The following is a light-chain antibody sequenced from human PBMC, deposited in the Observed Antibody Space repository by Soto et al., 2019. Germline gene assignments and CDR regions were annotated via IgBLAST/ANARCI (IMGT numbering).Light chain of an antibody. CDR3: QQSYSTTWT. CDR1: QSVYTW. J-gene: IGKJ1*01. Sequence: DIQMTQSPSTLSASVGDRVTITCRASQSVYTWLAWYQQKPGKAPQLLIWGVSNLEGGVPSRFSGSGSGTEFTLTISSLQPEDFATYSCQQSYSTTWTFGQGTKVDTK. V-gene: IGKV1-5*01. CDR2: GVS.